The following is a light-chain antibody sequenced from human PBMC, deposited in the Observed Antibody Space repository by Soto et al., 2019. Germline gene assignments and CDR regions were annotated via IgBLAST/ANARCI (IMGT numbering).Light chain of an antibody. Sequence: DIQMTQSPSSVSASVGDRVTITCRASQGIASWLAWYQQKPGEAPKLLIYDASALPRGVPSRFSGSGSGTEFTLTISSLQPDDFATYYCQQYNSWWTFGQGTKVDIK. CDR3: QQYNSWWT. V-gene: IGKV1D-16*01. CDR1: QGIASW. J-gene: IGKJ1*01. CDR2: DAS.